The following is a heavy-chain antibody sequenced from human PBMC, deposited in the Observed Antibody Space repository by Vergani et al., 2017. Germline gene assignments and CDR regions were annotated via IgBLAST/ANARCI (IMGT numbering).Heavy chain of an antibody. V-gene: IGHV3-11*01. CDR1: GFTFSDYY. J-gene: IGHJ4*02. Sequence: QVQLVESGGGLVQPGGSLRLSCAASGFTFSDYYMSWIRQAPAKGLEWVSYISSSGSTIYYADSVKGRFTISRDNAKNSLYLQMNSLRAEGTAVYYCAXDLCYYSSRRYLDYWGQGTLVTVSS. D-gene: IGHD3-22*01. CDR2: ISSSGSTI. CDR3: AXDLCYYSSRRYLDY.